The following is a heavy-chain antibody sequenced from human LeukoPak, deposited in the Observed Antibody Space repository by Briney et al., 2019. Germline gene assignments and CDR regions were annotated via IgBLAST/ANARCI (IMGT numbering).Heavy chain of an antibody. Sequence: GGSLRLSCAASGFTFSSYWMRWVRHSRGRGLEWVTNIKQDGSEKFYVDCVKGRFTISRDNAKNSLYLQMKSQRAGDTAEYYCAKDSLSGERLDPWGQGTLVTVSS. D-gene: IGHD4-17*01. CDR1: GFTFSSYW. V-gene: IGHV3-7*03. CDR3: AKDSLSGERLDP. CDR2: IKQDGSEK. J-gene: IGHJ5*02.